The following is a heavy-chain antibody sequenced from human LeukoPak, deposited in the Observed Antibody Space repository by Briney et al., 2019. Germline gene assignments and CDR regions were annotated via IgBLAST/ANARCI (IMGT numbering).Heavy chain of an antibody. V-gene: IGHV3-74*01. CDR2: INSDGSST. CDR3: ARDQGYCGGDCSNWFDP. J-gene: IGHJ5*02. D-gene: IGHD2-21*02. Sequence: GGSLRLSCAASGFTFSSYWMHWVRQAPGKGLVWVSRINSDGSSTSYADSVKGRFTISRDNAKNTLYLQMNSLRAEDTAVYYCARDQGYCGGDCSNWFDPWGQGTLVTVSS. CDR1: GFTFSSYW.